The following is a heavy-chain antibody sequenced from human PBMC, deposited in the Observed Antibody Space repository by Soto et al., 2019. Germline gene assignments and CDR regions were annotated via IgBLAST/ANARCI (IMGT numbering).Heavy chain of an antibody. J-gene: IGHJ4*02. V-gene: IGHV3-23*01. CDR2: TSVDGGST. D-gene: IGHD2-2*01. CDR1: GFTLSTYT. Sequence: GGSLRLSCAASGFTLSTYTMSWVRQAPGKGLEWLSATSVDGGSTYYADSVEGRFTLSSDNSKNTLYLQMNSLRAEDTALYFCARGYCRGNNCYCPFDYWGQGTLVTVPQ. CDR3: ARGYCRGNNCYCPFDY.